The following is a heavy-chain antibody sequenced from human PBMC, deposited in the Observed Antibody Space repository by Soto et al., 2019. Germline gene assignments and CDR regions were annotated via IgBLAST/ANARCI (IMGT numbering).Heavy chain of an antibody. Sequence: VSSVKLSCKASGYTFTSYGISWVRQSPGQGLEWMEWISAYNGNTNYAQKLQGRVTMTTDTSTSTAYMELRSLRSADTAVYYCARDVKLFLLGPADLSNLLSLWGQGSLVIVSS. CDR3: ARDVKLFLLGPADLSNLLSL. V-gene: IGHV1-18*01. CDR2: ISAYNGNT. J-gene: IGHJ4*02. D-gene: IGHD3-10*01. CDR1: GYTFTSYG.